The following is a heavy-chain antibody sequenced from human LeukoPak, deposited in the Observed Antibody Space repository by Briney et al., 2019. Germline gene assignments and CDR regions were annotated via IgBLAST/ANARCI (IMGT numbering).Heavy chain of an antibody. CDR1: GGSISSSSYY. Sequence: SETLSLTCTVSGGSISSSSYYWGWIRQPPGKGLEWIGSIYYSGSTYYNPSLKSRVTISVDTSKNQFSLKLSSVTAADTAVYYCARDRMDIVATQEPFDPWGQGTLVTVSS. CDR2: IYYSGST. D-gene: IGHD5-12*01. J-gene: IGHJ5*02. CDR3: ARDRMDIVATQEPFDP. V-gene: IGHV4-39*07.